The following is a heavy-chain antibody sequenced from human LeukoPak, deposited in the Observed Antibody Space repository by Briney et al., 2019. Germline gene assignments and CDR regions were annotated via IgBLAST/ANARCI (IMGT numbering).Heavy chain of an antibody. Sequence: SETLSLTCAVYGGSFSGYYWSWIRQPPGKGLEWIGDINHSGSTNYNPSLKSRVTISLDTSKNQFSLKLSSVTTADTAVYYCARRSRLHIVDAATAVAYWGQGTLVTVSS. J-gene: IGHJ4*02. CDR2: INHSGST. V-gene: IGHV4-34*01. D-gene: IGHD2-15*01. CDR3: ARRSRLHIVDAATAVAY. CDR1: GGSFSGYY.